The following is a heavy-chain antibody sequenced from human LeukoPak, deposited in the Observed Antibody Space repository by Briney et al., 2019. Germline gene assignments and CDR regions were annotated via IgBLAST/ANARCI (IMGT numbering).Heavy chain of an antibody. CDR1: GFTFSSYY. CDR2: IRQDGSGQ. V-gene: IGHV3-7*01. CDR3: ARSPTGSGWYYFDY. D-gene: IGHD6-19*01. J-gene: IGHJ4*02. Sequence: GGSLRLSCAASGFTFSSYYMSWVRQAPGKGLEWVANIRQDGSGQFYADSVKGRFTISRDNAKNSLYLQMNSLRAEDTAVYYCARSPTGSGWYYFDYWGQGTLVTVSS.